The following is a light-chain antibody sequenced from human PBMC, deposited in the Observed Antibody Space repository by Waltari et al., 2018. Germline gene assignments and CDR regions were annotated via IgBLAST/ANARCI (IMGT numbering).Light chain of an antibody. CDR3: QQHDNYPRT. CDR2: KAS. Sequence: DIQMTQSPSSLSASVGHRVTITFRASQGISNWLDWYQQKPGKAPKLLIYKASNLERGVPSRFSGSGSGTEFTLIISSLQPEDIATYYCQQHDNYPRTFGQGTKVEIK. CDR1: QGISNW. V-gene: IGKV1-33*01. J-gene: IGKJ1*01.